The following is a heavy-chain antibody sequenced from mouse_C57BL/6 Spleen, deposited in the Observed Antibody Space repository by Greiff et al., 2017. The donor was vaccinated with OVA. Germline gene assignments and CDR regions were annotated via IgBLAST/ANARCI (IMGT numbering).Heavy chain of an antibody. J-gene: IGHJ2*01. V-gene: IGHV1-82*01. CDR3: ARSQYGNSYLDY. CDR2: IYPGDGDT. D-gene: IGHD2-10*02. CDR1: GYAFSSSW. Sequence: VQLQESGPELVKPGASVKISCKASGYAFSSSWMNWVKQRPGKGLEWIGRIYPGDGDTNYNGKFKGKATLTADKSSSTAYMQLSSLTSEDSAVYFCARSQYGNSYLDYWGQGTTLTVSS.